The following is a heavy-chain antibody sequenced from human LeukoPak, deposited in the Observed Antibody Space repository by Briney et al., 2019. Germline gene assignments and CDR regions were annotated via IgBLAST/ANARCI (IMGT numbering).Heavy chain of an antibody. Sequence: GGSLRLSCAASGFTFSSYSMIWIRQAPGKGLEWVSSISSSSSYIYYADSVKGRFTISRDNAKNSLYLQMNSLRAEDTAVYYCARDFSQSGYEAYWGQGTLVTVSS. CDR1: GFTFSSYS. D-gene: IGHD5-12*01. CDR2: ISSSSSYI. J-gene: IGHJ4*02. V-gene: IGHV3-21*01. CDR3: ARDFSQSGYEAY.